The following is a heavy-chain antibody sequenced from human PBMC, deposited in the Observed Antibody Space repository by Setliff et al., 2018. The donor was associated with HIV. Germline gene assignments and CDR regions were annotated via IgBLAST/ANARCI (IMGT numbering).Heavy chain of an antibody. D-gene: IGHD1-26*01. CDR3: ARLGYSGSLVGAFDI. Sequence: SETLSLTCTVSGGSISSGDYFLSWIRQSPGKGLEWIGHIHYKGNIDYNASLKSRLAISSDTSKNQFSLNLSSVAAADTAVYYCARLGYSGSLVGAFDIWGQGTMVTVS. CDR1: GGSISSGDYF. V-gene: IGHV4-30-4*08. J-gene: IGHJ3*02. CDR2: IHYKGNI.